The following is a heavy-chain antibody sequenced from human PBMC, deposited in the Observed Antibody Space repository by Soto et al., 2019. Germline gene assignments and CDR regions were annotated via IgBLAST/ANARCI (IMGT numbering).Heavy chain of an antibody. CDR1: GYTFTSYG. CDR3: ARDRWGFGVAQKYYYYYYGMEV. CDR2: ISAYNGNT. Sequence: ASVKVSCKASGYTFTSYGISWVRQAPGQGLEWMGWISAYNGNTNYAQKLQGRVTMTTDTSTSTAYMELRSLRSDDTAVYYCARDRWGFGVAQKYYYYYYGMEVWGQGTTFTVSS. J-gene: IGHJ6*02. D-gene: IGHD3-3*01. V-gene: IGHV1-18*01.